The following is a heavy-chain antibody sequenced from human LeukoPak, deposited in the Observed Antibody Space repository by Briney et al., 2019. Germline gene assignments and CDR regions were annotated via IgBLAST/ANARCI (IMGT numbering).Heavy chain of an antibody. J-gene: IGHJ6*03. CDR1: GFTFSDYY. CDR3: ARDRGIVGTTGYYYMDV. Sequence: PGGALRLSCAASGFTFSDYYMGWIRQAPGRGLEWVSYISANSGTTIYYADSGKGRFTISRDNAKNSLYLQMSSLRAADTAVYYCARDRGIVGTTGYYYMDVWGKGTPVTVSS. CDR2: ISANSGTTI. D-gene: IGHD1-26*01. V-gene: IGHV3-11*04.